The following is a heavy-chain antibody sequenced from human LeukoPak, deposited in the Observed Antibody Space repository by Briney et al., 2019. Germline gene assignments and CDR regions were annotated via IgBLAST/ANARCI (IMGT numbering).Heavy chain of an antibody. Sequence: GRSLRLSCAASGFTFSSYGMHWLRQAPGKGLEWVAVIWYDGSNKYYADSVKGRFTISRDNSKNTMYLQMNSLRAEDTAVYYCAKDGNSGYDFLDAFDIWGQGTMVTVSS. CDR3: AKDGNSGYDFLDAFDI. D-gene: IGHD5-12*01. CDR2: IWYDGSNK. CDR1: GFTFSSYG. V-gene: IGHV3-33*06. J-gene: IGHJ3*02.